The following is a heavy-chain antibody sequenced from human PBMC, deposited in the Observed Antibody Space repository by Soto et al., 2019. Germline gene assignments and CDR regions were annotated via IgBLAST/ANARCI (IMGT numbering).Heavy chain of an antibody. V-gene: IGHV1-18*04. J-gene: IGHJ4*02. Sequence: QVQLLQSGPEVKNPGASVRVSCVASGYAFTSYGVNWVRQAPGQGLEWMGWIAPHSGRTTYLPQFQGSVTTTANVSTNTAYIELRSLKSDDEGIYFCARTATGGYHSAYWGQGTVVTVSS. CDR3: ARTATGGYHSAY. CDR2: IAPHSGRT. CDR1: GYAFTSYG. D-gene: IGHD3-10*01.